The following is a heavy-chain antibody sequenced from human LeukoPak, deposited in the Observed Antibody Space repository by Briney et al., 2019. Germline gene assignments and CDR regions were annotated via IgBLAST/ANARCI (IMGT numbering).Heavy chain of an antibody. J-gene: IGHJ4*02. Sequence: PSETLSLTCAVYGGSFSGYYWSWIRQPPGKGLEWIGEINHSGSTNYNPSLKSRVTISVDTSKNQFSLKLSSVTAADTAVYYCARGPYSSPRYFDYWGQGTLVTVSS. V-gene: IGHV4-34*01. D-gene: IGHD6-13*01. CDR3: ARGPYSSPRYFDY. CDR1: GGSFSGYY. CDR2: INHSGST.